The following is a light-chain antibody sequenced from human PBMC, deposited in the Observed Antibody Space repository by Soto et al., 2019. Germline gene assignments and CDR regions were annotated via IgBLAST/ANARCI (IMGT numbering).Light chain of an antibody. CDR3: GSYATTNTYV. CDR1: SSDVGYYNY. Sequence: QSALTQPASVSGSPGQSVTISCTGSSSDVGYYNYVSWYQHHPDRPPKLLIYGVSSRPSGASYRFSAYKSGNTAFLTISGLQAEDEAEYYCGSYATTNTYVFGTGTKVTVL. CDR2: GVS. V-gene: IGLV2-14*01. J-gene: IGLJ1*01.